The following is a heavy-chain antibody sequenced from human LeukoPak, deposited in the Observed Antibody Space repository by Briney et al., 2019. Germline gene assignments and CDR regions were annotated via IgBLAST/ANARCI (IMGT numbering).Heavy chain of an antibody. Sequence: SETLSLTCAVYGGSFSGYYWSWIRQPPGKELEWIGEINHSGSTNYNPSLKSRVTISVDTSKNQFSLKLSSVTAADTAVYYCARPRYNWNHDAFDIWGQGTMVTVSS. J-gene: IGHJ3*02. CDR2: INHSGST. CDR3: ARPRYNWNHDAFDI. D-gene: IGHD1-14*01. CDR1: GGSFSGYY. V-gene: IGHV4-34*01.